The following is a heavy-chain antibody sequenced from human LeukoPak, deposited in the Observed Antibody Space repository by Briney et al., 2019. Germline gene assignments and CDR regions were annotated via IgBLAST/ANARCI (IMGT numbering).Heavy chain of an antibody. Sequence: SETLSLTCAVSGGSISSGGYSWSWIRQPPGKGLEWIGYIYHSGSTYYNPSLKSRVTISVDRSKNQFSLKLSSVTAADTAVYYCARLVSRGSGTSRGWFDPWGQGTLVTVSS. V-gene: IGHV4-30-2*01. CDR2: IYHSGST. CDR1: GGSISSGGYS. J-gene: IGHJ5*02. CDR3: ARLVSRGSGTSRGWFDP. D-gene: IGHD3-10*01.